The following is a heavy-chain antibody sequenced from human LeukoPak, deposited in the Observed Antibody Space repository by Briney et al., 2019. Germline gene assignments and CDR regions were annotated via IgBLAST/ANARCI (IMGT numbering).Heavy chain of an antibody. J-gene: IGHJ5*02. Sequence: GSLRLSCAASGFTFRSYWMHWVRQAPGKGLVWVSRINSDGSSTSYADSVKGRFTISRDNAKNTLYLQMNSLRAEDTAVYYCAREGYGDYVNWFDPWGQGTLVTVSS. CDR1: GFTFRSYW. D-gene: IGHD4-17*01. CDR2: INSDGSST. CDR3: AREGYGDYVNWFDP. V-gene: IGHV3-74*01.